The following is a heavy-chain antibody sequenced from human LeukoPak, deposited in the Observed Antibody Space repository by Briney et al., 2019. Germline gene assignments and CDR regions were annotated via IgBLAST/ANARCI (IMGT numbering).Heavy chain of an antibody. Sequence: GGSLRLSCAASGFTFSSYEMNWVRQAPGKGLEWVSYISSGGSTIYYADSVKGRFTISRDNAKNSLYLQMNSLRAEDTAVYYCARGLAVAAAGPEYFQRWGQGTLVTVSS. CDR3: ARGLAVAAAGPEYFQR. D-gene: IGHD6-13*01. V-gene: IGHV3-48*03. CDR1: GFTFSSYE. CDR2: ISSGGSTI. J-gene: IGHJ1*01.